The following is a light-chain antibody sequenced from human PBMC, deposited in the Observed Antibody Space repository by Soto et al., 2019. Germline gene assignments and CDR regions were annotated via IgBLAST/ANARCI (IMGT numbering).Light chain of an antibody. V-gene: IGKV1D-12*01. CDR3: QQLKTFPIT. CDR2: VTS. J-gene: IGKJ5*01. Sequence: DLQMTQSPSSVSASVGDRVTITCRASQGIGGWLAWYQQKPGRAPRLLIYVTSYLQSGVPSRFSGSGSGTDFALTISSLQAEDFATYYCQQLKTFPITFGQGTRLEIK. CDR1: QGIGGW.